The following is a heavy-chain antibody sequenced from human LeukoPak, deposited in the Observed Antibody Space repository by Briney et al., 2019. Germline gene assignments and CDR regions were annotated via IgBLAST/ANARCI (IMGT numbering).Heavy chain of an antibody. V-gene: IGHV4-39*02. CDR1: GGSFSSSSHY. CDR2: IYYSGST. D-gene: IGHD2-8*01. Sequence: PSETLSLTCTVSGGSFSSSSHYWGWIRQPPGKGLEWIGSIYYSGSTYYNPSLKSRVTMSVDTSKNQFSLRLSSVTAADTAMYYCARAPNPDFFDDWGQGTLVTVSS. CDR3: ARAPNPDFFDD. J-gene: IGHJ4*02.